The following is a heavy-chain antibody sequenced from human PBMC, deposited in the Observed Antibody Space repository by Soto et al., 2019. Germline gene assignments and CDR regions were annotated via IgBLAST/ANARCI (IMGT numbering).Heavy chain of an antibody. CDR1: GYTFTSYD. J-gene: IGHJ5*02. CDR2: MNPNSGNT. V-gene: IGHV1-8*01. CDR3: ARGLVNWFGDLLYNWFDP. Sequence: GASVKVSCKASGYTFTSYDINWVRQATGQGLEWMGWMNPNSGNTGYAQKFQGRVTMTRNTSISTAYMELSSLRSEDTAVYYCARGLVNWFGDLLYNWFDPWGQGTLVTVSS. D-gene: IGHD3-10*01.